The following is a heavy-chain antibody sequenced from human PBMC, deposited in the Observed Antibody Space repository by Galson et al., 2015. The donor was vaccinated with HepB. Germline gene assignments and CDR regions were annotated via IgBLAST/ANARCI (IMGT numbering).Heavy chain of an antibody. CDR2: ISSSSSYI. CDR3: ARDSLVGATHWFDP. CDR1: GFTFSDYY. V-gene: IGHV3-11*06. J-gene: IGHJ5*02. Sequence: SLRLSCAASGFTFSDYYMSWIRQAPGKGLEWVSYISSSSSYIKYADSVRGRFTISRDNPKNSLYLQMNSLRAEDTAIYYCARDSLVGATHWFDPWGQGTLVTVSS. D-gene: IGHD1-26*01.